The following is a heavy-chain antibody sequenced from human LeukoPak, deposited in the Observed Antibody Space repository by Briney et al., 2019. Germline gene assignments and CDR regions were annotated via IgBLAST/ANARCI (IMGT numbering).Heavy chain of an antibody. D-gene: IGHD3-22*01. V-gene: IGHV1-18*01. CDR1: GYTLSSDG. Sequence: TTVKVSCKAAGYTLSSDGISWVRHAPGQGHEWMGWISAYNGNTNYAQKLQGRVTMTTDTSTSTAYMELRSLRSDDTAVYYCARDLVVVDDYYYYYMDVWGKGTTVTVSS. CDR3: ARDLVVVDDYYYYYMDV. CDR2: ISAYNGNT. J-gene: IGHJ6*03.